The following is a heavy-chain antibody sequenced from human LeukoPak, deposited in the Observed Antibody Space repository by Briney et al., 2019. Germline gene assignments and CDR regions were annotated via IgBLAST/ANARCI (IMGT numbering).Heavy chain of an antibody. CDR2: IYYSGNT. V-gene: IGHV4-31*03. J-gene: IGHJ5*02. CDR1: GGSISSGAYY. CDR3: ARALSSNDYGDPGWFDP. D-gene: IGHD4-17*01. Sequence: PAQTLSLTCTVSGGSISSGAYYWSGIRQHPGKGLEWIGYIYYSGNTYYNPSLKSRVTISVDTSKNQFSLKLSSVTAADTAVYFCARALSSNDYGDPGWFDPWGQGTLVTVSS.